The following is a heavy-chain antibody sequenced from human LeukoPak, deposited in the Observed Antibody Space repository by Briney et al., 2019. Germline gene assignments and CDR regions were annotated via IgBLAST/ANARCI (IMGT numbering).Heavy chain of an antibody. CDR1: GFIFSSYD. Sequence: PGGSLRLSCAASGFIFSSYDMNWVRQAPGKGLEWISYISSTGSSIYYADSVKGRFTISRDNAKNSLYLRTNSLRADDTAIYYCVKDSEATFDYWGHGTLVTVSS. V-gene: IGHV3-48*03. CDR2: ISSTGSSI. J-gene: IGHJ4*01. CDR3: VKDSEATFDY.